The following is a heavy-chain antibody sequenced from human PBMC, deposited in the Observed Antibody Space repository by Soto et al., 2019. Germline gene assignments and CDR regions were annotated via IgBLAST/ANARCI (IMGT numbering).Heavy chain of an antibody. V-gene: IGHV4-59*01. J-gene: IGHJ5*02. Sequence: SETLSLTCTVSGGSISSYYWSWIRQPPGKGLEWIGYIYYSGRTNYNPSLKSRVTISVDTSKNQFSLKLSSVTAADTAVYYCARGYWSSTSCYTWDNWFDPWGQGTLVTVS. CDR3: ARGYWSSTSCYTWDNWFDP. CDR2: IYYSGRT. D-gene: IGHD2-2*02. CDR1: GGSISSYY.